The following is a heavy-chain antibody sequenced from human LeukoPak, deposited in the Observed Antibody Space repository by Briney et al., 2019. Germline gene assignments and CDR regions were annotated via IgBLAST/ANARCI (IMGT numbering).Heavy chain of an antibody. V-gene: IGHV3-30*02. J-gene: IGHJ4*02. CDR3: AKEIGCSYGYGTDY. CDR2: IRYDGSNK. Sequence: GGSLRLSCAATGFTFSSYGMHWVRQAPGKGLDWVAFIRYDGSNKYYADAVKGRFTISRDNSKNTLYLQMNSLRADDTAVYYCAKEIGCSYGYGTDYWGQGTLVTVSS. D-gene: IGHD5-18*01. CDR1: GFTFSSYG.